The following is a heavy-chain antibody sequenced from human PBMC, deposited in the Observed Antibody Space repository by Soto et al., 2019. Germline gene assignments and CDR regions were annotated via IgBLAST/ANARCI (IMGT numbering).Heavy chain of an antibody. Sequence: ESGGGVVQPGRSLRLSCAGSGFTFSNYGLHWVRQAPGKGLDWVSFISFDGSHKYYADSVKGRFTISRDNSNNMLYLQMDSLTTDDTAVYYCAKDGAPRYCSRSSCHPSGAYWGQGTLVTVSS. CDR3: AKDGAPRYCSRSSCHPSGAY. V-gene: IGHV3-30*18. CDR1: GFTFSNYG. D-gene: IGHD2-15*01. J-gene: IGHJ4*02. CDR2: ISFDGSHK.